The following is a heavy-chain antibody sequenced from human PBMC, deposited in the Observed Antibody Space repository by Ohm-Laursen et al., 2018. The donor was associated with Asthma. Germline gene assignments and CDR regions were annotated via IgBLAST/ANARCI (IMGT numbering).Heavy chain of an antibody. Sequence: SLRLSCSASGFTFSSYGMHWVRQAPGKGLEWVAVISYDGSNKYYADSVKGRFTISRDNSKNTLYLQMNSLRAEDTAVYYCARDRKVYGDYAFYYGMDVWGQGTTVTVSS. D-gene: IGHD4-17*01. CDR3: ARDRKVYGDYAFYYGMDV. J-gene: IGHJ6*02. CDR2: ISYDGSNK. CDR1: GFTFSSYG. V-gene: IGHV3-30*03.